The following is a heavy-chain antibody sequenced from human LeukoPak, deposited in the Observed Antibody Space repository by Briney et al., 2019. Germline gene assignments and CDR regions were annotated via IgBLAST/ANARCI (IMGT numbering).Heavy chain of an antibody. J-gene: IGHJ6*02. V-gene: IGHV3-7*01. Sequence: GSLRLSCAASGFTFSSYWMSWVRQAPGKGLEWVANIKQDGSEKYYVDSVKGRFTISRDNAKDSLYLQMNSLRAEDTAVYYCASPYDFWSGDYYYYYGMDVWGQGTTVTVSS. CDR2: IKQDGSEK. D-gene: IGHD3-3*01. CDR3: ASPYDFWSGDYYYYYGMDV. CDR1: GFTFSSYW.